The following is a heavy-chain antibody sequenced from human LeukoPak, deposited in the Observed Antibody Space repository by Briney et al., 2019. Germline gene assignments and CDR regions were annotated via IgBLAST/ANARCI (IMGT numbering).Heavy chain of an antibody. CDR2: IYYSGNT. CDR3: ARDDSGSLTFDY. Sequence: NPSETLSLTCTVSGGSISSSSYYWGWIRQPPGKGLDWIGSIYYSGNTYYNPSLKSRVTISVDTSKNQFSLKLSSVTAADTAVYYCARDDSGSLTFDYGGQGTLVTVSS. CDR1: GGSISSSSYY. D-gene: IGHD1-26*01. V-gene: IGHV4-39*07. J-gene: IGHJ4*02.